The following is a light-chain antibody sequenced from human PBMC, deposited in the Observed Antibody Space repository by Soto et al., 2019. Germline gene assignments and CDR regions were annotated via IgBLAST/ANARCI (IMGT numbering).Light chain of an antibody. CDR2: AAS. CDR1: QTISNY. Sequence: DIQMTQSPSSLSASVGARVTITCRANQTISNYLNWFQQKPGKAPKLLIYAASSLQSGVPSRFSGSGSGTDFTLTSNKLQPEDFATYYCQQSYITHLLTFGGGTKVEI. CDR3: QQSYITHLLT. V-gene: IGKV1-39*01. J-gene: IGKJ4*01.